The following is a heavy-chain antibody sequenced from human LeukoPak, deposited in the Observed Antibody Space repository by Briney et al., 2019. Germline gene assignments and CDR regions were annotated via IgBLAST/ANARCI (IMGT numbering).Heavy chain of an antibody. CDR1: GSTFRSYR. CDR2: IKQGESER. J-gene: IGHJ3*02. D-gene: IGHD3-22*01. Sequence: GGSLGLSCAASGSTFRSYRMNWVRQAPGKGLEWVASIKQGESERYYVDSVNGRFTISRDNAKNSLYLQMNSLRAEDTAVYYCARGDNSAFDIWGQGTMVTVSS. CDR3: ARGDNSAFDI. V-gene: IGHV3-7*04.